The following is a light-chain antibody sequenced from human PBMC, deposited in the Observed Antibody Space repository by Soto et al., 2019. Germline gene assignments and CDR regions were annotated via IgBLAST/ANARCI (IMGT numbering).Light chain of an antibody. CDR3: QSYDSSLSGSVV. CDR1: SSNIGAGHD. CDR2: GNS. Sequence: QSVLTQPPSVSGAPGQRVTISCTGSSSNIGAGHDVHWYQQLPGTAPKLLLYGNSNRPSGVPDRFSGSKSGTSASLAITGLQAEDEADYYCQSYDSSLSGSVVFGGGTKLTVL. V-gene: IGLV1-40*01. J-gene: IGLJ2*01.